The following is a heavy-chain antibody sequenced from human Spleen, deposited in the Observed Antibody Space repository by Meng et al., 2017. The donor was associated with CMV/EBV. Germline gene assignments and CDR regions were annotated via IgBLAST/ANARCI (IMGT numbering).Heavy chain of an antibody. Sequence: HVQLVQSGAEVMKSGASVTVSCRASGYTFTDAYIYWVRQAPGQGLEWVGRINPDSGATNYAQKFQGRVTMTRDTSMNTAYMDLSRMTFDDTAVYYCARDRGIRNWFDPWGQGTLVTVSS. CDR3: ARDRGIRNWFDP. V-gene: IGHV1-2*06. J-gene: IGHJ5*02. CDR1: GYTFTDAY. D-gene: IGHD1-26*01. CDR2: INPDSGAT.